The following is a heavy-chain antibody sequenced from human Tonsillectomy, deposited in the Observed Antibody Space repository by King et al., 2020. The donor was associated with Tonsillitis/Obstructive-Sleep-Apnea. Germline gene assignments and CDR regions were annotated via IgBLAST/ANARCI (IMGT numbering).Heavy chain of an antibody. D-gene: IGHD2-2*01. CDR3: ARERLYCSSTSCYLSVY. CDR2: IIPIFGTA. V-gene: IGHV1-69*01. J-gene: IGHJ4*02. Sequence: VQLVESGAEVKKPGSSVKVSCKASGGTFSSYAISWVRQAPGQGREWMGGIIPIFGTANYAQKFQGRVTITADESTSTAYMELSSLRSEDTAVYCCARERLYCSSTSCYLSVYWGQGTLVTVSS. CDR1: GGTFSSYA.